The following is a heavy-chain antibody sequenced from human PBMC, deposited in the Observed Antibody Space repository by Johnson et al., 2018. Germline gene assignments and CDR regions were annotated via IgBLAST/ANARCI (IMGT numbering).Heavy chain of an antibody. CDR1: GYTFTTYT. CDR3: ARGNMKVVDY. Sequence: QVQLVESGAEVKKXGASVKVSCKASGYTFTTYTMHWVRQAPGQRLEWMGWINAGNGHTKYSQKFQGRVTITMDTSATTAHMELSSLRSEDTAVYFCARGNMKVVDYWGQGTLVTVSS. D-gene: IGHD3-22*01. V-gene: IGHV1-3*01. CDR2: INAGNGHT. J-gene: IGHJ4*02.